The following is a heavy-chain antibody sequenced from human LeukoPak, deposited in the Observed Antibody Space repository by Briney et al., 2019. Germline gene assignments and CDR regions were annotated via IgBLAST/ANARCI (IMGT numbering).Heavy chain of an antibody. CDR3: ARALDYYDSSGYSLDFDY. CDR1: GDSVSSNSAA. D-gene: IGHD3-22*01. V-gene: IGHV6-1*01. Sequence: SQTLSLTCAISGDSVSSNSAAWNWIRQSPSRGLEWLGRTYYRSKWYNDYAVSVKSRITINPDTSKNQFSLQLNSVTPEDTAVYYCARALDYYDSSGYSLDFDYWGQGTLVTVSS. J-gene: IGHJ4*02. CDR2: TYYRSKWYN.